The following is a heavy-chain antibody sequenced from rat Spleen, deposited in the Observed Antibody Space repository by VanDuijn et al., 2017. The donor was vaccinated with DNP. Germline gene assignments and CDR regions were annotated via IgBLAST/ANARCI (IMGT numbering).Heavy chain of an antibody. D-gene: IGHD1-4*01. CDR3: ASRPPPTRGPFDY. CDR2: ISYDGDNT. Sequence: EVLLVESDGGLVQPGRSLKLSCAASGFTFSDYYMAWVRQAPTKGLEWVASISYDGDNTYYRDSVKGRFTISRDNAKSTLYLQMDSLRSEDTATYYCASRPPPTRGPFDYWGQGVLVTVSS. CDR1: GFTFSDYY. J-gene: IGHJ2*01. V-gene: IGHV5-7*01.